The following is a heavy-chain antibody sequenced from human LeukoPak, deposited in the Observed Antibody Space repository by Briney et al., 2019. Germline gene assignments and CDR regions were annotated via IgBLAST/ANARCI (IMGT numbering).Heavy chain of an antibody. CDR1: GFTFSSYW. Sequence: TGGSLRLSCAASGFTFSSYWMSWVRQAPGKGLEWVANIKQDGSEKNYVDSVKGRFTISRDNARSSLYLHMNSLRAEDTAVYYCASQPAAIGVDYWGREPWSPSSQ. V-gene: IGHV3-7*01. D-gene: IGHD2-2*02. J-gene: IGHJ4*02. CDR3: ASQPAAIGVDY. CDR2: IKQDGSEK.